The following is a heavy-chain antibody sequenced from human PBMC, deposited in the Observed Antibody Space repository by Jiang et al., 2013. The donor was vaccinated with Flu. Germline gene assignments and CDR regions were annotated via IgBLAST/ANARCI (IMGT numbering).Heavy chain of an antibody. Sequence: GPGLVKPSETLSLTCTVSGGSISSYYWSWIRQPPGKGLEWIGYIYYSGSTNYNPSLKSRVTISVDTSKNQFSLKLSSVTAADTAVYYCARLPYDSSGYYYSSIPEDYWYFDLVGPWHPGHCLL. CDR3: ARLPYDSSGYYYSSIPEDYWYFDL. V-gene: IGHV4-59*08. CDR2: IYYSGST. J-gene: IGHJ2*01. D-gene: IGHD3-22*01. CDR1: GGSISSYY.